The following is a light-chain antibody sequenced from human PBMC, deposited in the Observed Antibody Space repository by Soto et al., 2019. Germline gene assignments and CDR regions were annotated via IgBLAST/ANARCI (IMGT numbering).Light chain of an antibody. V-gene: IGKV3-11*01. Sequence: EVVLTQSPATLSLSPGERATLSGRASQSVGNYLAWYPQKPGQAPRLLIYDASNRTTGIPASVRGSGSGTDFTLTISNLEPEDFEVYYCQHRRTFGPGTKVDIK. CDR1: QSVGNY. CDR2: DAS. J-gene: IGKJ3*01. CDR3: QHRRT.